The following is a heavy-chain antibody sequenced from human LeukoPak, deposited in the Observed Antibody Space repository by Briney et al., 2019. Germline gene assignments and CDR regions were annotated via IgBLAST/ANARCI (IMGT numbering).Heavy chain of an antibody. CDR2: IYYSGST. CDR1: GGSISSSSYY. V-gene: IGHV4-39*01. CDR3: ARRDMSKAGFDY. J-gene: IGHJ4*02. Sequence: SETLSLTXTVSGGSISSSSYYWGWIRQPPGKGLEWIGSIYYSGSTYYNPSLKSRVTISVDTSKNQFSLKLSSVTAADTAVYYCARRDMSKAGFDYWGQGTLVTVSS. D-gene: IGHD6-19*01.